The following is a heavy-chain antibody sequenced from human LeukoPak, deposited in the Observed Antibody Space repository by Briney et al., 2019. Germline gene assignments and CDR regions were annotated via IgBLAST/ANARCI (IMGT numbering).Heavy chain of an antibody. CDR1: GFTLSNHW. CDR2: VNRDGSET. Sequence: GGSLRLSCAASGFTLSNHWMTWVRQVPGRGPEWVANVNRDGSETYYLDSVKGRYTISKDNAKNSLYLQMNSLRAEDTALYHCARNNGMDVWGQGTTVIVSS. V-gene: IGHV3-7*03. J-gene: IGHJ6*02. CDR3: ARNNGMDV.